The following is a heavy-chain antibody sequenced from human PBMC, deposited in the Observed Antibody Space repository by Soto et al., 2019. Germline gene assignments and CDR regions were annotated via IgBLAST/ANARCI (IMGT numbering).Heavy chain of an antibody. V-gene: IGHV1-18*04. Sequence: SSVKVSCKASGYTFTSYGISWVRQAPGQGHEWMGWISTYYDNTNYAQNLRGRVTMTTDTSTSTAYMELRSLRSDDTAVYYCARGCIAVTTHLCYWGQGTLVIVSA. CDR1: GYTFTSYG. CDR3: ARGCIAVTTHLCY. CDR2: ISTYYDNT. D-gene: IGHD4-17*01. J-gene: IGHJ4*02.